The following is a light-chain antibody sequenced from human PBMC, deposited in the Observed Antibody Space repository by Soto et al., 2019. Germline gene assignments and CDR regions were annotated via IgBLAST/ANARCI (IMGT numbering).Light chain of an antibody. CDR1: SSDVGGYNY. J-gene: IGLJ2*01. V-gene: IGLV2-8*01. CDR3: SSYAGSNNLV. Sequence: QSAXTQPXSXSXSPGXXXTXXCTGTSSDVGGYNYVSWYQQHPGKAPKLMIYEVSKRPSGVPDRFSGSKSGNTASLTVSGLQAEDEADYYCSSYAGSNNLVFGGGTKLTVL. CDR2: EVS.